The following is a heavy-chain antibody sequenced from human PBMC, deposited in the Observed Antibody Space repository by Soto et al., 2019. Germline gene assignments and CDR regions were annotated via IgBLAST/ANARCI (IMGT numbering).Heavy chain of an antibody. CDR1: GGSISSYY. CDR2: IYYSGGT. V-gene: IGHV4-59*08. Sequence: SETLSLTCTVSGGSISSYYWSWIRQPPGKGLEWIGYIYYSGGTNYNPSLKSRVTISVDTSKNQFSLKLSSVTAADTAVYYCARHVPSDSPFEYSDYGRFDYWGQGTLVTVSS. D-gene: IGHD5-12*01. J-gene: IGHJ4*02. CDR3: ARHVPSDSPFEYSDYGRFDY.